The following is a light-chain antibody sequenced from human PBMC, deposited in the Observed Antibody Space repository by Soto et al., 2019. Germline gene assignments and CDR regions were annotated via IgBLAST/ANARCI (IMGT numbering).Light chain of an antibody. V-gene: IGKV3-20*01. J-gene: IGKJ4*01. Sequence: EIVLTQSPGTLSLSPGERVTLSCRASQSVTSNFLAWYQQKPGQAPRLLIYGASTRATGIPDVFSGSGSGTDFTLTINRLEPEDFAVYYCQQYGNSPLTFGGGTRWIS. CDR1: QSVTSNF. CDR3: QQYGNSPLT. CDR2: GAS.